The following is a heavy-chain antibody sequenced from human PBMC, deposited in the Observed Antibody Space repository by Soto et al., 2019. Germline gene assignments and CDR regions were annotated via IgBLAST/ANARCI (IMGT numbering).Heavy chain of an antibody. V-gene: IGHV5-51*01. CDR1: GYSFTSYW. D-gene: IGHD5-12*01. CDR3: ARVPIVAALDGHDAFDI. J-gene: IGHJ3*02. Sequence: GESLKISCKGSGYSFTSYWIGWVRQMPGKGLEWMGIIYPGDSDTRYSPSFQGQVTISADKSISTAYLQWSSLKASDTAMYYCARVPIVAALDGHDAFDIWGQGTMVTVSS. CDR2: IYPGDSDT.